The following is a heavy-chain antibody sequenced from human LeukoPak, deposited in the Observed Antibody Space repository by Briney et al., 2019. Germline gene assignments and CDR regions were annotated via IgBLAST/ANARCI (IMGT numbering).Heavy chain of an antibody. Sequence: GGSLRLSCAASGFTFSNYAMHWVRQAPGKGLEWVAVISYDGSKTYYADSVKGRFTISRDNSKNTLYLQMNSLRAEDTAVYYCASPGGYDFWSGPFDYWGQGTLVTVSS. D-gene: IGHD3-3*01. J-gene: IGHJ4*02. CDR2: ISYDGSKT. V-gene: IGHV3-30*04. CDR3: ASPGGYDFWSGPFDY. CDR1: GFTFSNYA.